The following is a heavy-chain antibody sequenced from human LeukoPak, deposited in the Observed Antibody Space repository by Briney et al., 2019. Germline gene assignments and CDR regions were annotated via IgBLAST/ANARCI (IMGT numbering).Heavy chain of an antibody. CDR2: IYFSGNT. V-gene: IGHV4-31*03. J-gene: IGHJ4*02. Sequence: PSQTLSLTCTVSGDPISTGGYYWSWIRQHPGGGLEWIGYIYFSGNTYYNPSLKSRVTISVDISKNHFSLKLTSVTAADTAVYFCARVNYYDSSGHFANFDYWGQGTLVTVSS. CDR1: GDPISTGGYY. CDR3: ARVNYYDSSGHFANFDY. D-gene: IGHD3-22*01.